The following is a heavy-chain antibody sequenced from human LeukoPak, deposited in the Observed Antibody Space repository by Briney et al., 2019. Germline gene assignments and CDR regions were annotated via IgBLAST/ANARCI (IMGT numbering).Heavy chain of an antibody. V-gene: IGHV1-18*01. CDR3: ASSIVVVVGLDY. Sequence: ASVKVSCKASGYTFTSYGISWVRQAPGHGLEWMGWISAYNGNTNYAQKFQGRVTMSRDTSISTAYMELSRLRCVDTAVYYCASSIVVVVGLDYWGQGTLVTVSS. D-gene: IGHD2-15*01. J-gene: IGHJ4*02. CDR2: ISAYNGNT. CDR1: GYTFTSYG.